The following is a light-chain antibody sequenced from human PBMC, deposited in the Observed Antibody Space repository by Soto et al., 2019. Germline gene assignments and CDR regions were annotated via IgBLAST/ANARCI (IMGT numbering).Light chain of an antibody. CDR3: QTWGTGIQV. V-gene: IGLV4-69*01. CDR1: SGHSSNA. CDR2: LNSDGSH. Sequence: QPVLTQSPSASASVGGSVKLTCTLGSGHSSNAIAWHQQQPEKGPRYLMKLNSDGSHSKGDGIPDRFSGSSSGAERYLTISSLQSEAEADYYCQTWGTGIQVFGTGTKLTVL. J-gene: IGLJ1*01.